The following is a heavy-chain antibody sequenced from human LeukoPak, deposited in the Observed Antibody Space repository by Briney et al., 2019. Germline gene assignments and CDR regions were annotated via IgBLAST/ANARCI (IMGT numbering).Heavy chain of an antibody. D-gene: IGHD6-19*01. CDR2: ISSTSSTI. CDR3: ARGGVGGSGWLNYYAMDV. J-gene: IGHJ6*02. Sequence: GGSLRLSCAASGFTFSDYWMHWVRQAPGKGLEWVSYISSTSSTISYADSVKGRFTISRDNAKNSLYLQMNSLRDEDTAMYYCARGGVGGSGWLNYYAMDVWGQGTTVTVSS. CDR1: GFTFSDYW. V-gene: IGHV3-48*02.